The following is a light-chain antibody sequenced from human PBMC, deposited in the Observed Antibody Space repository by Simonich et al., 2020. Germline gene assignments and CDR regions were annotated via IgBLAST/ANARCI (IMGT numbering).Light chain of an antibody. CDR2: AAS. J-gene: IGKJ3*01. CDR1: QCISRY. Sequence: AIRMTQSPSSLSASTGDRVTITCRSSQCISRYLSWYQPKPGKAPKLLIDAASTLPSGVPSRFSCSGSGTDFTLTISCLQSEDFATYYCQQYYSYPSTFGPGTKVDIK. CDR3: QQYYSYPST. V-gene: IGKV1-8*01.